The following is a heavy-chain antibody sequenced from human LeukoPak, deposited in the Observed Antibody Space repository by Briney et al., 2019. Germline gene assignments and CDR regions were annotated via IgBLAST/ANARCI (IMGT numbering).Heavy chain of an antibody. D-gene: IGHD5-12*01. J-gene: IGHJ6*03. V-gene: IGHV4-59*12. CDR2: IYYSGSI. CDR3: ARGGYDRGMDV. CDR1: GGSISSYY. Sequence: SETLSLTCTVSGGSISSYYWSWIRQPPGKGLEWIGYIYYSGSINYNPSLKSRVIISVDKSKNQFSLKLSSVTAADTAVYYCARGGYDRGMDVWGKGTTVTVSS.